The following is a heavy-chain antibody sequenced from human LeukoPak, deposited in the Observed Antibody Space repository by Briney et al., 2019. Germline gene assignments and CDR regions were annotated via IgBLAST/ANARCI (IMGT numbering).Heavy chain of an antibody. Sequence: GGSLRLSCAASGFAFSVYEMYWVRQAPGKGLEWVSYISSSGGTRYYADSVKGRFTISRDNAKNSPYLQMNSLRAEDTAVYYCATLTVASSFDYWGQGTLVTVSS. CDR1: GFAFSVYE. CDR3: ATLTVASSFDY. J-gene: IGHJ4*02. D-gene: IGHD4-17*01. CDR2: ISSSGGTR. V-gene: IGHV3-48*03.